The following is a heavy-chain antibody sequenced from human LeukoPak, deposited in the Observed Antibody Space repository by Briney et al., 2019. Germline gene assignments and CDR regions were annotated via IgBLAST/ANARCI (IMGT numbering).Heavy chain of an antibody. V-gene: IGHV3-72*01. J-gene: IGHJ4*02. CDR3: AKAFCSERQCTLDS. Sequence: GGSLRLSCAASGFTFSAHYMDWVRQAPGKGLEWVGRIREKVNSYTTVYAASVKGRFTISRDDSTNSVFLQMNSLKTEDTAVYYCAKAFCSERQCTLDSWGQGTLVSVSA. CDR1: GFTFSAHY. CDR2: IREKVNSYTT. D-gene: IGHD3-3*01.